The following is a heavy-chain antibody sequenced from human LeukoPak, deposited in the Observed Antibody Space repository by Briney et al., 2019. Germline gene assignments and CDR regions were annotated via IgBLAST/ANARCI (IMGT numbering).Heavy chain of an antibody. CDR3: AREATGRHYYDSSGYWDY. Sequence: PSETLSLTCAVYGGSFSGYYWSWIRQPPGKGLEWIGEINHSGSTNYNPSLKSRVTISVDTSKNQFSLKLSSVTAADTAVYYCAREATGRHYYDSSGYWDYWGQGTLVTVSS. V-gene: IGHV4-34*01. CDR1: GGSFSGYY. CDR2: INHSGST. D-gene: IGHD3-22*01. J-gene: IGHJ4*02.